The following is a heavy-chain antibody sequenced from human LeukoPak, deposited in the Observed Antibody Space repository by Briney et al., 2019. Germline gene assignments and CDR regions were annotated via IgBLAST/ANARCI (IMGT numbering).Heavy chain of an antibody. J-gene: IGHJ6*02. CDR3: AGGGVITNYYYGMDV. CDR2: INPNSGGT. Sequence: ASVKVSCKASGYTFTGYYMHWVRQAPGQGLEWMGWINPNSGGTNYAQKFQGRVTMTRDTSISTAYMELSRLRSDDTAVYYCAGGGVITNYYYGMDVWGQGTTVTVSS. D-gene: IGHD3-16*01. V-gene: IGHV1-2*02. CDR1: GYTFTGYY.